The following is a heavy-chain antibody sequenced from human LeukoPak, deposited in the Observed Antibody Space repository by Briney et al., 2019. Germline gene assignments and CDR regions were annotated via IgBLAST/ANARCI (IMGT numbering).Heavy chain of an antibody. D-gene: IGHD3-10*01. CDR2: INSDGSST. Sequence: GGSLRLSCAASGFTFSSHWMHWVRQAPGKGLVWVSRINSDGSSTSYADSVKGRSTISRDNAKSTLYLQLNSLRAEDTAVYYCAREGITMVRGRSYYYGMDVWGQGTTVTVSS. J-gene: IGHJ6*02. CDR3: AREGITMVRGRSYYYGMDV. CDR1: GFTFSSHW. V-gene: IGHV3-74*01.